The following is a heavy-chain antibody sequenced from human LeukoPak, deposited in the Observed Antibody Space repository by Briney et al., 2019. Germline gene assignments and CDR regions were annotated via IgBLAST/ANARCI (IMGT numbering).Heavy chain of an antibody. Sequence: ASVKVSFKVSGYTLTELSMHWVRQAPGKGREWMGGFDPEDDETIYAQKFQGRVTMTEDTSTDTAYMELSSLRSEDTAVYYCASSGYCSSTSCFNLHNWFDPWGQGTLVTVSS. D-gene: IGHD2-2*01. V-gene: IGHV1-24*01. J-gene: IGHJ5*02. CDR2: FDPEDDET. CDR3: ASSGYCSSTSCFNLHNWFDP. CDR1: GYTLTELS.